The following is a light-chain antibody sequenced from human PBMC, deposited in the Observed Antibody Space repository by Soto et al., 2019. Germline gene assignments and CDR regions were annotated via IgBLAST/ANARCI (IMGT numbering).Light chain of an antibody. CDR2: DAS. CDR1: QSIFSSQ. V-gene: IGKV3-20*01. CDR3: QQYESSPFS. J-gene: IGKJ3*01. Sequence: EIVLTQSPGTLSLSPGERATLSCRASQSIFSSQLAWYQQTPGQAPRLLIKDASRRATGIPDRFSGSGSGTDFTLTISRLEPEDFAVYYCQQYESSPFSFGPGTKVDF.